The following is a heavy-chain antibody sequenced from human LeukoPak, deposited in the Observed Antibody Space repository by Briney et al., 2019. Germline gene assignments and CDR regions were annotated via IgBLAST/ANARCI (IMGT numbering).Heavy chain of an antibody. J-gene: IGHJ4*02. CDR1: GYTFTDYA. V-gene: IGHV1-3*04. CDR3: ARDYGSGSLHY. D-gene: IGHD3-10*01. Sequence: GASVKVSCKASGYTFTDYAIHWVRQAPGQRLEWMGWINTGNGNTRYSQKFQDRFTIARDTSASTAYMELSSLRSEDTAVYYCARDYGSGSLHYWGQGTLVTVPS. CDR2: INTGNGNT.